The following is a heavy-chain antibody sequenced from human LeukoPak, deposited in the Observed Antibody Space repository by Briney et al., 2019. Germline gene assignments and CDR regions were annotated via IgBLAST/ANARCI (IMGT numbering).Heavy chain of an antibody. D-gene: IGHD6-25*01. CDR3: AKSAGGGYVGLLDY. J-gene: IGHJ4*02. Sequence: PGGSLRLSCAASGFTFSSYAVSWVRQAPGKGLEWVSALTGSGGTTYYADSVKGRFTISRDNSKNTLYLQMNGLRAEDTAVYYCAKSAGGGYVGLLDYWGQGTLVTVSS. CDR2: LTGSGGTT. V-gene: IGHV3-23*01. CDR1: GFTFSSYA.